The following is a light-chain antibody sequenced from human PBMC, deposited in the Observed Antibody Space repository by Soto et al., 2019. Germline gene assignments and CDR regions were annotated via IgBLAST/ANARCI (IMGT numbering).Light chain of an antibody. Sequence: DIVMTQSPLSLPVTPGEPASISCRSSQSLMHSNGYNYLDWYLQKPGQSPQLLIYLGSNRASGVPDRFSGSGASTDFTLKISRVEAEDVGLYYCMQALQTPPTFGQGTKVEIK. V-gene: IGKV2-28*01. CDR2: LGS. J-gene: IGKJ1*01. CDR1: QSLMHSNGYNY. CDR3: MQALQTPPT.